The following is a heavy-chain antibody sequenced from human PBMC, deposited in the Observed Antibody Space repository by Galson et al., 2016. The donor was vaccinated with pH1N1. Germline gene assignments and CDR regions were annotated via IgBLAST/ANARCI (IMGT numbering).Heavy chain of an antibody. D-gene: IGHD2-15*01. V-gene: IGHV1-8*01. CDR1: GYTFTNYD. J-gene: IGHJ6*03. Sequence: SVKVSCKASGYTFTNYDINWVRQATGQGLEWMGWMNPNSGNTGYAQKFQGRVTITRNTSISTAYMELSSLRSEDTALYYCARAGCVSGSCRTGIHYYMDVWGEGTTVTVT. CDR3: ARAGCVSGSCRTGIHYYMDV. CDR2: MNPNSGNT.